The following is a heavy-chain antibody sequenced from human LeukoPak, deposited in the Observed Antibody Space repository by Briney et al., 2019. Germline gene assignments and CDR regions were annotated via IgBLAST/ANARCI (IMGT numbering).Heavy chain of an antibody. Sequence: PGGSLRLSCAASGFTFSSYAMSWVRQAPGKGLEWVSAISGSGGSTYYADSVKGRFTISRDNSKNTLYLQMNSLRAEDTAVYYCAKVPSSGWYVENYFDYWGQGTLVTVSS. J-gene: IGHJ4*02. D-gene: IGHD6-19*01. CDR3: AKVPSSGWYVENYFDY. CDR1: GFTFSSYA. CDR2: ISGSGGST. V-gene: IGHV3-23*01.